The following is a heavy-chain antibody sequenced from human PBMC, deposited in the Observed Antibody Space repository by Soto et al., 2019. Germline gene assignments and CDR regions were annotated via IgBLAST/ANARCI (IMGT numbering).Heavy chain of an antibody. Sequence: QVQLVQSGAEVKKPGASVKVSCKASGYTFTSYGISWVRQAPGQGLEWMGWISAYNGNTNYAQKLQGRVTMTTDTAPSTASMELRSRRSDDTAVYYCARVGCRGGSCDSSNWFDPWGQGTLVTVSS. CDR1: GYTFTSYG. CDR3: ARVGCRGGSCDSSNWFDP. D-gene: IGHD2-15*01. V-gene: IGHV1-18*01. CDR2: ISAYNGNT. J-gene: IGHJ5*02.